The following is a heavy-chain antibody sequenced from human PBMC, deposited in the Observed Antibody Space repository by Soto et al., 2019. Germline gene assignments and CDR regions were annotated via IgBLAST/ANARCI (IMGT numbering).Heavy chain of an antibody. J-gene: IGHJ4*02. CDR3: ARAIRRGGGFDY. CDR2: IYHRGTT. CDR1: GGSISSYY. D-gene: IGHD3-10*01. Sequence: QVQLQESGPGLVKPSETLSLTCTVSGGSISSYYWSWIRQPPGKGLGWIGYIYHRGTTNYSPSLKSRVTISADMSKNQFSLTLSSVTAADTAVYYCARAIRRGGGFDYWGQGTLVTVSS. V-gene: IGHV4-59*01.